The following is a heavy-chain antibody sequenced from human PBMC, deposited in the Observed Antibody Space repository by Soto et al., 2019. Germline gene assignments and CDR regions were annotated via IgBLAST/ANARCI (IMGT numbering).Heavy chain of an antibody. CDR1: GGSINNGDYY. CDR2: TYYSGST. J-gene: IGHJ4*02. Sequence: QVQLQESGPGLVKPSQTLSLTCSVSGGSINNGDYYWSWIRQPPEKGLEWIGYTYYSGSTYYNPSLQSRVTIPLDTSMNPFALHLNSVTAADTAVYFCVRYLGDRVYFDYWGQGRLVTASS. CDR3: VRYLGDRVYFDY. V-gene: IGHV4-30-4*01. D-gene: IGHD4-17*01.